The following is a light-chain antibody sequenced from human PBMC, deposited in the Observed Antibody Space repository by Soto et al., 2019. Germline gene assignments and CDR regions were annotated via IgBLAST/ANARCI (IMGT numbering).Light chain of an antibody. V-gene: IGKV1-39*01. CDR2: AAS. Sequence: DIQMTQSPSSLSASVGDRVTITCRASQSINSYLNWYQQKPGKAPKLLIYAASSLQSGVPSRFSGSGSGKDFTLTISSLQPEDFATYSCQQTYSSSWTFGQGTKVEIK. CDR1: QSINSY. CDR3: QQTYSSSWT. J-gene: IGKJ1*01.